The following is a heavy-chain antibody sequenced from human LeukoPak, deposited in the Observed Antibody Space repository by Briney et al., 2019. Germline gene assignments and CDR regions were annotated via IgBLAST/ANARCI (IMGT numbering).Heavy chain of an antibody. Sequence: ASVRVSFKASGYTFTIYAMHWVRQAPGQRREWMGWINAGNGNTKYSQKFQGRVTITRDTSASTAYMELSSLRSEDTAVYYCAREDSSSLGFDYWGQGTLVTVSS. V-gene: IGHV1-3*01. CDR2: INAGNGNT. D-gene: IGHD6-6*01. CDR1: GYTFTIYA. J-gene: IGHJ4*02. CDR3: AREDSSSLGFDY.